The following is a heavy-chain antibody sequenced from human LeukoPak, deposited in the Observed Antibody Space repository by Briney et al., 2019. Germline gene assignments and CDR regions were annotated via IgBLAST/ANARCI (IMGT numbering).Heavy chain of an antibody. V-gene: IGHV1-18*01. J-gene: IGHJ6*02. CDR3: ARPDATTAYYYGMDV. CDR1: GYTFSNYG. Sequence: ASVKVSCKASGYTFSNYGISWVRQAPGQGLEWMGWISAYNGDTNYAQKFQGRVTMTTDTSTSTAYLELRSLRSDDAAVYYCARPDATTAYYYGMDVWGQGTTVTVSS. D-gene: IGHD1-26*01. CDR2: ISAYNGDT.